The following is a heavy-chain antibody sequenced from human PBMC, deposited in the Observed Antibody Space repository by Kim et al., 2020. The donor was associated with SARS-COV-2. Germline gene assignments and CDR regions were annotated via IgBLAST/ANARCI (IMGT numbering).Heavy chain of an antibody. V-gene: IGHV3-11*05. CDR3: ARAHDYQDNLYDY. Sequence: GGSLRLSCAASGFTFSDYYMSWIRQAPGKGLEWVSYISSSSSYTNYADSVKGRFTISRDNAKNSLYLQMNSLRAEDTAVYYCARAHDYQDNLYDYWGQGTLVTVSS. D-gene: IGHD4-17*01. CDR2: ISSSSSYT. CDR1: GFTFSDYY. J-gene: IGHJ4*02.